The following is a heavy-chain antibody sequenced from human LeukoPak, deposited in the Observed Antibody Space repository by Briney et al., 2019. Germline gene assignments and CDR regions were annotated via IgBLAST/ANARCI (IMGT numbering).Heavy chain of an antibody. J-gene: IGHJ5*02. D-gene: IGHD6-6*01. CDR1: GGTFSSYA. V-gene: IGHV1-69*06. CDR2: IIPIFGTA. CDR3: ARAEYSSSSWRNWFDP. Sequence: SVKVSCKASGGTFSSYAISWVRQAPGQGLEWMGGIIPIFGTANYAQKFQGRVTITADKSTSTAYMELSSLRSEDTAVYYCARAEYSSSSWRNWFDPWGQGTLVTVSS.